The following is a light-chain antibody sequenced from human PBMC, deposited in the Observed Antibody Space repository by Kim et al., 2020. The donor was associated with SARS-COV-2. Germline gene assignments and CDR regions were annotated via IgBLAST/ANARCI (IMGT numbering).Light chain of an antibody. CDR1: SGDIAGYS. CDR3: QSYDSRNQV. V-gene: IGLV6-57*03. CDR2: GDN. Sequence: GRTVTSSCTLSSGDIAGYSVQWYQQRPGSAPTTVIYGDNQRPSGVPDRFSGSIDSSSNSASLTISGLKTEYEADYYCQSYDSRNQVFGGGTQLTVL. J-gene: IGLJ3*02.